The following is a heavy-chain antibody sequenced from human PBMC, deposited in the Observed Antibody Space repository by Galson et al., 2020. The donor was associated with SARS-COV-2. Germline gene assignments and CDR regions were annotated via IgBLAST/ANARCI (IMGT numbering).Heavy chain of an antibody. CDR3: ARHESGLWRAFDI. J-gene: IGHJ3*02. D-gene: IGHD3-16*01. CDR1: GGSISSNNYY. V-gene: IGHV4-39*01. CDR2: IYYSGST. Sequence: SETLSLTCTVSGGSISSNNYYWGWIRQPPGKGLEWIGSIYYSGSTYYNPSLKGGVTMSVDTSKNQFSLKVTSVAAADTAVYHCARHESGLWRAFDIWGQGTMVTVSS.